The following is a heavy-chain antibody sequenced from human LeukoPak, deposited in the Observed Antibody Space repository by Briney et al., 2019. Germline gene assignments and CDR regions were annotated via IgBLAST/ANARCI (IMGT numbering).Heavy chain of an antibody. CDR1: GGSISSSNYY. CDR2: IYYSGST. J-gene: IGHJ3*02. D-gene: IGHD4-11*01. CDR3: ASGLWSNYGPDAFDI. V-gene: IGHV4-39*01. Sequence: SETLSLTCTVSGGSISSSNYYWGWIRQPPGKGLEWIGNIYYSGSTYYNPSLKSRVTISVDTSKNQFSLKLNSVTAADTAVYYCASGLWSNYGPDAFDIWGQGTMVTVSS.